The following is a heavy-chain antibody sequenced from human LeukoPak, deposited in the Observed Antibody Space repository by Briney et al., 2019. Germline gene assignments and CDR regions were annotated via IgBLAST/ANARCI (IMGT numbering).Heavy chain of an antibody. V-gene: IGHV3-23*01. CDR2: ISASGAST. CDR3: AKEEHSGSLLTLDY. D-gene: IGHD1-26*01. J-gene: IGHJ4*02. Sequence: GGSLRLSCAASGFTFSSCAMSWVRQAPGKGLEWVSAISASGASTYYADSVKGRFTISRDHSKNTLYLQLNSLRAEDTAVYYCAKEEHSGSLLTLDYWGQGTLVTVSS. CDR1: GFTFSSCA.